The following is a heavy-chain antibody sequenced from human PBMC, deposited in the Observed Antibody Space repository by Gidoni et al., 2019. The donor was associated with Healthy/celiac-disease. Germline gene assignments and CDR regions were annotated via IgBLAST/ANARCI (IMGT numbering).Heavy chain of an antibody. CDR3: ARPGGSGSYYIY. D-gene: IGHD3-10*01. CDR1: GGTFSSYT. V-gene: IGHV1-69*02. Sequence: QVQLVPSGAEVKKPGSSVKVSCKASGGTFSSYTISWVRQAPGQGLEWMGRIIPILGIANYAQKFQGRVTITADKSTSTAYMELSSLRSEDTAVYYCARPGGSGSYYIYWGQGTLVTVSS. J-gene: IGHJ4*02. CDR2: IIPILGIA.